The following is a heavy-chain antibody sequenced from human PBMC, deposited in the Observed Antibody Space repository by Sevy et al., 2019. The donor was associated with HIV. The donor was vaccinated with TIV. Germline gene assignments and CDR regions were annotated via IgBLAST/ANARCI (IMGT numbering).Heavy chain of an antibody. CDR2: IKSKNDGGTT. J-gene: IGHJ3*02. V-gene: IGHV3-15*01. Sequence: GGSLRLSCAASGFTFSNAWMSWVRQAPGKGLEWVGRIKSKNDGGTTDYAAPVKGRFTISRDDSKNTLYLQMNSLKTEDTAVYYCTTYYYDSSGYVVGAFDIWGQGTMVTVSS. CDR3: TTYYYDSSGYVVGAFDI. CDR1: GFTFSNAW. D-gene: IGHD3-22*01.